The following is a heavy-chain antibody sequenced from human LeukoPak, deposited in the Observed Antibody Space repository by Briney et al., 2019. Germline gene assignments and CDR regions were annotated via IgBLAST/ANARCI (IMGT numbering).Heavy chain of an antibody. CDR3: ARDGGGYATDY. CDR2: ISYDGSNK. J-gene: IGHJ4*02. D-gene: IGHD5-12*01. V-gene: IGHV3-30-3*01. Sequence: GGSLRLSCAASGFTFSSYAMHWVRQAPGKGLEWVAVISYDGSNKYYADSVKGRFTISRDNSKNTLYLQMNSLRAEDTAVYYCARDGGGYATDYWGQGTLVTVSS. CDR1: GFTFSSYA.